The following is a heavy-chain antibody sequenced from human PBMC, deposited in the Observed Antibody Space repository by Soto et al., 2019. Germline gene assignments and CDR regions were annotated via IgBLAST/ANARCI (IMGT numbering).Heavy chain of an antibody. D-gene: IGHD3-16*01. CDR3: ARGVGGGGDY. V-gene: IGHV4-61*01. CDR1: GGSVSSGSYY. J-gene: IGHJ4*02. CDR2: IYYSGST. Sequence: QVQLQESGPGLVKPSETLSLTCTVSGGSVSSGSYYWSWIRQPPGKGLEWIGYIYYSGSTNYNPSLKGRVTRTVDPSKNPFSPKLGSVTAADTAVYFWARGVGGGGDYWGQGTLVTVSS.